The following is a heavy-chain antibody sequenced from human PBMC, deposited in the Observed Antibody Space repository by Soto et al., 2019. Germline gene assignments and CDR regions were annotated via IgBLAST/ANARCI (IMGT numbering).Heavy chain of an antibody. Sequence: GESLKISCKGSGYSFTSYWIGWVRQMPGKGLEWMGIIYPGDSDTRYSPSFQGQVTISADKSISTAYLQWSSLKASDTAMYYCASDYYDSSGSLDAFDIWGQGTMVTVSS. CDR2: IYPGDSDT. CDR1: GYSFTSYW. CDR3: ASDYYDSSGSLDAFDI. J-gene: IGHJ3*02. V-gene: IGHV5-51*01. D-gene: IGHD3-22*01.